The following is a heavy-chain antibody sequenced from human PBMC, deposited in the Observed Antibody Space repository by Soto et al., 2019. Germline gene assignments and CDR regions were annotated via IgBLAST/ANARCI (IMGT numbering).Heavy chain of an antibody. Sequence: EVQLVESGGGLVQPGGSLRLSCAASGLAFTNAWMHWVRQGPGEGLVWVSGMNNLGSSTYYADSEKGRFTVSRDDTKNRVFLQMNSLRAEDTGVYLCGTVFEHWGKGVLVTVSS. CDR1: GLAFTNAW. CDR2: MNNLGSST. V-gene: IGHV3-74*01. CDR3: GTVFEH. J-gene: IGHJ4*02.